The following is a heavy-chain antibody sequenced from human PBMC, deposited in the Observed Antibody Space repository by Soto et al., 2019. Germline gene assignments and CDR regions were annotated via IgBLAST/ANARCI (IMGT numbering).Heavy chain of an antibody. CDR2: INHSGST. Sequence: SETLSLTCAVYGGSVSGYYWSWIRQPRGKGLEWIGEINHSGSTNYNPSLKSRVTISVDTSKNQFSLKLSSVTAADTAVYYCARGGYYYDSSGLQEGWGQGTLVTVSS. V-gene: IGHV4-34*01. J-gene: IGHJ4*02. CDR3: ARGGYYYDSSGLQEG. D-gene: IGHD3-22*01. CDR1: GGSVSGYY.